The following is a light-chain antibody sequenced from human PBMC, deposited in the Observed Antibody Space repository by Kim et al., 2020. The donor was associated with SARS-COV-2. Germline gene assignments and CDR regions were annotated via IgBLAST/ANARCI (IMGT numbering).Light chain of an antibody. CDR2: YDE. Sequence: SYELTQPPSVSVVPGETARITCEDKKIGSKGVHWYQQRPGQAPLLVIYYDEGRPSGIPERFSGSNSGNTATLTIKGVEAGDEADYFCQVWDADRDHVVFGGGTQVTVL. CDR3: QVWDADRDHVV. CDR1: KIGSKG. V-gene: IGLV3-21*04. J-gene: IGLJ2*01.